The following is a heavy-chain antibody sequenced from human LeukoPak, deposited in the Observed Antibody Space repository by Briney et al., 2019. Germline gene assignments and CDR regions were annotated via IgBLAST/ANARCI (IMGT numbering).Heavy chain of an antibody. Sequence: GGSLRLSCAASGFTFSSYEMNWVRQAPGKGLEWVPYISSTGSTIYYADSVKGRFTISRDNAKNSLYLQMNSLRTEDTAVYYCASSTAIGYWGQGTLVTVSS. CDR3: ASSTAIGY. J-gene: IGHJ4*02. CDR1: GFTFSSYE. CDR2: ISSTGSTI. V-gene: IGHV3-48*03.